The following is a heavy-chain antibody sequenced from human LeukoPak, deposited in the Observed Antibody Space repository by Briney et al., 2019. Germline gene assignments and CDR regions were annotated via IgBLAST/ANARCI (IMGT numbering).Heavy chain of an antibody. Sequence: PSETLSLTCSVFGASISGGIYYWGWIRQPPGKGLEWIGSIYYTGSTYDNPSLKSRVTISVDTSKNQFSLKLSSVTAADTAVYYCARRGGSGRAFDYWGQGTLVTVSS. CDR3: ARRGGSGRAFDY. J-gene: IGHJ4*02. CDR1: GASISGGIYY. V-gene: IGHV4-39*01. CDR2: IYYTGST. D-gene: IGHD1-26*01.